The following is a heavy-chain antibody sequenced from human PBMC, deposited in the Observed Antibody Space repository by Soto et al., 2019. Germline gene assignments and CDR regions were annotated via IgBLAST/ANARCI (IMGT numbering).Heavy chain of an antibody. CDR3: AKDMGSGPDAFDI. D-gene: IGHD1-26*01. CDR1: GFTFSSYA. CDR2: ISGSGGST. V-gene: IGHV3-23*01. J-gene: IGHJ3*02. Sequence: LRLSCAASGFTFSSYAMSWVRQAPGKGLEWVSAISGSGGSTYYADSVKGRFTISRDNSKNTLYLQMNSLRAEDTAVYYCAKDMGSGPDAFDIWGQGTMVTVSS.